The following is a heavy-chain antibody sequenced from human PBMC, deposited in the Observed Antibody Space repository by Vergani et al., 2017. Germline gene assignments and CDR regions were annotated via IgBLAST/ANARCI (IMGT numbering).Heavy chain of an antibody. J-gene: IGHJ3*02. D-gene: IGHD3-10*01. CDR2: IKSKTDGGTT. CDR1: GFTFSNAW. CDR3: TRQVARVTMVRGANDAFDI. V-gene: IGHV3-15*01. Sequence: EVQLVESGGGLVKPGGSLRLSCAASGFTFSNAWMSWVRQAPGKGLEWVGRIKSKTDGGTTDYAAPVKGRFTISRDDSKNTLYLQMNSLKTEDTAVYYCTRQVARVTMVRGANDAFDIWGQGTMVTVSS.